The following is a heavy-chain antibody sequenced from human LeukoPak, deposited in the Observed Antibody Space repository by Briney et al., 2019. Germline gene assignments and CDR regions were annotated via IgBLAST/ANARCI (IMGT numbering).Heavy chain of an antibody. CDR2: IYQSGTT. D-gene: IGHD1-26*01. V-gene: IGHV4-59*01. CDR3: ARALGYYAFYFDH. CDR1: GCSISHYY. J-gene: IGHJ4*01. Sequence: SETLSLTCTVSGCSISHYYWSWIRQPPGKGLEWMGYIYQSGTTNYHPSLKSRVTISVDTSKNQFSLKLTAMTAADTAVYYCARALGYYAFYFDHWGQGTLVTVSS.